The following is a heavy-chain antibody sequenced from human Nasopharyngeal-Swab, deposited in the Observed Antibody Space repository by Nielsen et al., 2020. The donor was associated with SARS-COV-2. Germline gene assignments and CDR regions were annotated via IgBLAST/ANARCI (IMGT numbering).Heavy chain of an antibody. CDR2: ISYDGSNK. Sequence: SLKISCAASGFPFSRYTMHWVRQAPGKGLEWVAVISYDGSNKYYADSVKGRFTISRDISKNTLYLQMNSLRAEDTAVFYCASTPLDSSGYYYAFHYWGRGTLVTVSS. D-gene: IGHD3-22*01. J-gene: IGHJ4*02. V-gene: IGHV3-30-3*01. CDR3: ASTPLDSSGYYYAFHY. CDR1: GFPFSRYT.